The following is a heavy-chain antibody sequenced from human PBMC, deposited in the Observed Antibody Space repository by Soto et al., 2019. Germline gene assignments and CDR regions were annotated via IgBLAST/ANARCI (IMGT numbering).Heavy chain of an antibody. CDR3: ARLRGVSAFES. V-gene: IGHV4-39*02. Sequence: PSETLSLTCTVSGASISSTNYYWGWIRQPPGKGLEWIGSIYYSGSPFYNPSLKSRVTLSVDTSNNHFSLKLSSVTAADTAVYYCARLRGVSAFESWGQGTLVTVSS. CDR1: GASISSTNYY. CDR2: IYYSGSP. J-gene: IGHJ4*02. D-gene: IGHD2-8*01.